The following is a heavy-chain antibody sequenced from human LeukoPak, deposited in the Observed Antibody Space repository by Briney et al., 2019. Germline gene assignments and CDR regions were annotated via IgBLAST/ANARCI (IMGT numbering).Heavy chain of an antibody. CDR1: RISLNIYV. CDR3: AKPRSGCYVFDS. CDR2: VRQSGDTT. D-gene: IGHD6-19*01. Sequence: GGSLRLSCAAPRISLNIYVMSWVRQAPGKGLEWVAGVRQSGDTTFYAGSVKGRFTISRDNSRNILYLKMDRLRVEDTAVYYCAKPRSGCYVFDSWGLGTQVTVSS. J-gene: IGHJ4*02. V-gene: IGHV3-23*01.